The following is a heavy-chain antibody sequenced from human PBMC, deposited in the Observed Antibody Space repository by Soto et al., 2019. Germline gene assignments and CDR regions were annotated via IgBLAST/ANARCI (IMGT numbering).Heavy chain of an antibody. D-gene: IGHD2-15*01. J-gene: IGHJ4*02. Sequence: PGGSLRLSCAASGFTFSSYAMSWVRQAPGKGLEWVSAISGSGGSTYYADSVKGRFTISRDNSKNTLYLQMNSLRAEDTAVYYCAKALPNIVVVVAASLDYWGQGTLVTVSS. CDR3: AKALPNIVVVVAASLDY. CDR1: GFTFSSYA. CDR2: ISGSGGST. V-gene: IGHV3-23*01.